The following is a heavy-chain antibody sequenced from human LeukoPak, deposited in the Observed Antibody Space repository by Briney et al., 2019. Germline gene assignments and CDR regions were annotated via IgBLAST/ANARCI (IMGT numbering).Heavy chain of an antibody. CDR1: GYTLTNYG. V-gene: IGHV1-2*02. CDR3: ARLKRTREFDFDY. Sequence: ASVKVSCKASGYTLTNYGISWVRQAPGQGLEWMGWINPNSGGTNYAQKFQGRVTMTRDTSISTAYMELSRLRSDDTAVYYCARLKRTREFDFDYWGQGTLVTVSS. CDR2: INPNSGGT. J-gene: IGHJ4*02. D-gene: IGHD2-2*01.